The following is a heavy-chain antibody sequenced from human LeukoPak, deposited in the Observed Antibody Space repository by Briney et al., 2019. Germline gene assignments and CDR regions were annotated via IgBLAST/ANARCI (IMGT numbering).Heavy chain of an antibody. J-gene: IGHJ4*02. D-gene: IGHD6-6*01. CDR3: STYSSSQGH. CDR1: GFRFSAYG. V-gene: IGHV3-30*02. CDR2: IQYDGSYY. Sequence: PGGSLRLSCAASGFRFSAYGMYWVRQAPGKGLEWVAFIQYDGSYYYYGDSVKGRFTISRDNSKNTLYLQMNSLRAEDTAVYYCSTYSSSQGHWGQGTLVTLSS.